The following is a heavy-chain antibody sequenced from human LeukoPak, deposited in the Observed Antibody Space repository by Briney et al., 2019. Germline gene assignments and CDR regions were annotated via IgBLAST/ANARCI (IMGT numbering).Heavy chain of an antibody. J-gene: IGHJ4*02. CDR2: IYYSGST. D-gene: IGHD2-15*01. V-gene: IGHV4-31*03. Sequence: SETLSLTCTVSGGSISSGGYYWSWIRQHPGKGLEWIGYIYYSGSTYYNPSLKSRVTISVDTSKNQFPLKLSSVTAADTAVYYCARDPDCSGGSCYGDYWGQGTLVTVSS. CDR3: ARDPDCSGGSCYGDY. CDR1: GGSISSGGYY.